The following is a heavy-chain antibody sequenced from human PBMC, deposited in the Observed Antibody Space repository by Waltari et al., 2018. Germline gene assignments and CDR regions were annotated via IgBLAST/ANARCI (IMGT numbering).Heavy chain of an antibody. CDR3: ARVQMANYYYYYGMDV. D-gene: IGHD5-12*01. V-gene: IGHV1-2*02. CDR2: INPNSGGT. J-gene: IGHJ6*02. CDR1: GYTFTGYY. Sequence: QVQLVQSGAEVKKPGASVKVSCKASGYTFTGYYMHWVRQAPGQGLEWMGEINPNSGGTNYAQKFQGRVTITRETSISTAYMELSRLRSDDTAVYYCARVQMANYYYYYGMDVWGQGTTVTVSS.